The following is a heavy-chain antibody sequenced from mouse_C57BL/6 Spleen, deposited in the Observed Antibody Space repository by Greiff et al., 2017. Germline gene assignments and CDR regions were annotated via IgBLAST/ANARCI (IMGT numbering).Heavy chain of an antibody. D-gene: IGHD1-1*01. CDR1: GYTFTSYW. V-gene: IGHV1-72*01. CDR3: ARSSITTVVDFDY. CDR2: IDPNSGGT. Sequence: QVHVKQPGAELVKPGASVKLSCKASGYTFTSYWMHWVKQRPGRGLEWIGRIDPNSGGTKYNEKFKSKATLTVDKPSSTAYMQLSSLTSEDSAVYYCARSSITTVVDFDYWGQGTTLTVSS. J-gene: IGHJ2*01.